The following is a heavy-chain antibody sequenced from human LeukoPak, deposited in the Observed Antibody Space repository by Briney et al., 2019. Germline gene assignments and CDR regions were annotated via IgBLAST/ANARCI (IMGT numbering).Heavy chain of an antibody. Sequence: GGSLRLSCAASGFTFSTYGMHWVRQAPGKGLEWVAFIRYDGSKKYYADSVKGRFTISRDNSKNTLFLQMNSLRTEDTAVYYCAKGAGSSWYSDYWGQGTLVTASS. J-gene: IGHJ4*02. D-gene: IGHD6-13*01. CDR3: AKGAGSSWYSDY. CDR2: IRYDGSKK. V-gene: IGHV3-30*02. CDR1: GFTFSTYG.